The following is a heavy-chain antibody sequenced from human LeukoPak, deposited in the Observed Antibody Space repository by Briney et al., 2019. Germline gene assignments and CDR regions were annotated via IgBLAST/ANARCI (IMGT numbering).Heavy chain of an antibody. CDR3: AREFSGTSIAARVFDS. J-gene: IGHJ4*02. CDR1: GGSITSYY. V-gene: IGHV4-4*07. CDR2: IHTSGST. D-gene: IGHD6-6*01. Sequence: SETLSPTCTVSGGSITSYYWTYLRQPAGKGLKWLGRIHTSGSTNYNPSLKSLVTMSVDTSKNRFSLNLSSVTAADTAMYYCAREFSGTSIAARVFDSWGQGTLVTVSS.